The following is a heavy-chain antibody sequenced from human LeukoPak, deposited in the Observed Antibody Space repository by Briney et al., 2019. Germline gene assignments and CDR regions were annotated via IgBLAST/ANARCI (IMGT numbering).Heavy chain of an antibody. CDR2: ISSNGGST. CDR3: VKDQGAAATDY. V-gene: IGHV3-64D*06. J-gene: IGHJ4*02. D-gene: IGHD6-13*01. CDR1: GFTFSSCA. Sequence: GGSLRLSCSASGFTFSSCAMHWVRQAPGKGLEYVSAISSNGGSTYYADSVKGRFTISRDNSKNTLYLQMSSLRAEDTAVYYCVKDQGAAATDYWGQGTLVTVSS.